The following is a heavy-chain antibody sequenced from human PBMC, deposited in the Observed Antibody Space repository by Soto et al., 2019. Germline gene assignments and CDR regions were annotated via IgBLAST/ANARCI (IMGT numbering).Heavy chain of an antibody. CDR3: ARVGIGPGPWEDSYYDFWSGYSHGMDV. D-gene: IGHD3-3*01. V-gene: IGHV4-39*07. CDR2: IYYSGST. CDR1: GGSISSSSYY. J-gene: IGHJ6*02. Sequence: SETLSLTCTVSGGSISSSSYYWGWIRQPPGKGLEWIGSIYYSGSTYYNPSPKSRVTISVDTSKNQFSLKLSSVTAADTAVYYCARVGIGPGPWEDSYYDFWSGYSHGMDVWGQGTTVTVSS.